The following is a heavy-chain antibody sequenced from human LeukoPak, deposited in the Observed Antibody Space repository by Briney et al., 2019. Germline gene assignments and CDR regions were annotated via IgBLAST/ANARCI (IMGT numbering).Heavy chain of an antibody. D-gene: IGHD4-11*01. V-gene: IGHV1-18*01. CDR1: GYPLTRYG. Sequence: GASVKVSCKASGYPLTRYGLSWVRQAPGQGLEWMGWINTYNSNTNYAQKVQGRVTMTTDTSTSTAYMELRSLGSDDTAVYYCARGGDSNSNYYYYYMDVWGKGTTVTVSS. CDR2: INTYNSNT. J-gene: IGHJ6*03. CDR3: ARGGDSNSNYYYYYMDV.